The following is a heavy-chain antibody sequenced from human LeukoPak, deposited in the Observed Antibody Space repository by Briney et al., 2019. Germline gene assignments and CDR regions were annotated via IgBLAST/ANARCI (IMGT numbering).Heavy chain of an antibody. D-gene: IGHD5-12*01. CDR1: GFTFDDYA. Sequence: PGRSLRLSCAASGFTFDDYAMHWVRQAPGKGLEWVSGISWNSGSIGYADSVKGRFTISRDNAKNSLYLQMNSLRAEDTALYYCAKASSAGRGYGLSYFDYWGQGTLVTVSS. CDR2: ISWNSGSI. CDR3: AKASSAGRGYGLSYFDY. J-gene: IGHJ4*02. V-gene: IGHV3-9*01.